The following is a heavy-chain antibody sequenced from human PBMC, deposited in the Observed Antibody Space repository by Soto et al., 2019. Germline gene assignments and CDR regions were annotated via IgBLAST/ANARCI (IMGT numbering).Heavy chain of an antibody. Sequence: QVQLVQSGAEVKKPGSSVNVSCKASGGTFSSYTISWVRQAPGQGLEWVGRIIPLLRIANYAQKFQGRVTITADRSSGTAYLDLSSLRSDDTSVYYCARDPPALKGDAYDVWGPGTMVIVSS. CDR2: IIPLLRIA. CDR1: GGTFSSYT. V-gene: IGHV1-69*08. J-gene: IGHJ3*01. CDR3: ARDPPALKGDAYDV.